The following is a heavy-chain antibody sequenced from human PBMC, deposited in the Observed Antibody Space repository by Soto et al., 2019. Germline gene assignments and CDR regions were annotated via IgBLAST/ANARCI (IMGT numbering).Heavy chain of an antibody. D-gene: IGHD2-2*01. J-gene: IGHJ6*02. CDR1: GFTFSSYE. Sequence: GRSLRLSCAASGFTFSSYEMNWVRQAPGKGLEWVSYISSSGSTIYYADSVKGRFTISRDNAKNSLYLQMNSLRAEDTAVYYCASPLSSTSYYYYYGMDVWGQGTTVTVSS. CDR2: ISSSGSTI. V-gene: IGHV3-48*03. CDR3: ASPLSSTSYYYYYGMDV.